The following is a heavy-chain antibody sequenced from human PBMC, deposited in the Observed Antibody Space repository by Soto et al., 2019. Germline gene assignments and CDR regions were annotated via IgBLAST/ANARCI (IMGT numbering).Heavy chain of an antibody. J-gene: IGHJ4*02. D-gene: IGHD3-9*01. V-gene: IGHV1-18*04. Sequence: ASVKVSCKASGYTFTGYYMHWVRQAPGQGLEWMGWISAYSGNTNYAQKFQGRVTMTTDTSTSTAYMELRSLRSDDTAVYYCARIPVLRYFDWPSPLDYWGQGTLVTVSS. CDR3: ARIPVLRYFDWPSPLDY. CDR1: GYTFTGYY. CDR2: ISAYSGNT.